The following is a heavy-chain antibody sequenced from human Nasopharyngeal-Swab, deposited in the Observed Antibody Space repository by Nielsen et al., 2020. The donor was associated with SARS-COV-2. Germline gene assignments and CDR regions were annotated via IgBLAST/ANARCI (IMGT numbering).Heavy chain of an antibody. CDR3: ARTGYDFWSGYYPGYYYYGMDV. Sequence: GREAPGKGLEWGSYISSRSSTIYYADSVKGRFTISRDNAKNSLYLQMNSLRAEDTAVYYCARTGYDFWSGYYPGYYYYGMDVWGQGTTVTVSS. D-gene: IGHD3-3*01. J-gene: IGHJ6*02. CDR2: ISSRSSTI. V-gene: IGHV3-48*04.